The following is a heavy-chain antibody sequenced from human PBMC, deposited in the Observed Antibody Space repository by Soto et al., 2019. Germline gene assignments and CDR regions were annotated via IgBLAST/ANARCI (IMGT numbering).Heavy chain of an antibody. Sequence: SETLSLTCTVSGGSISSYYWSWIRQPPGKGLEWIGYIYYSGSTNYNPSLKSRVTISVDTSKNQFSLKLSSVTSAHTAAYHCARVPAWDFWSGSYYYYYGMDVWGQGTTVNVS. CDR2: IYYSGST. CDR3: ARVPAWDFWSGSYYYYYGMDV. CDR1: GGSISSYY. J-gene: IGHJ6*02. D-gene: IGHD3-3*01. V-gene: IGHV4-59*01.